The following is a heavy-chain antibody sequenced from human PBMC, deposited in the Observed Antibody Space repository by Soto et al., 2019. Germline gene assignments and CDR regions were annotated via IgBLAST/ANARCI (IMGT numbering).Heavy chain of an antibody. J-gene: IGHJ5*02. D-gene: IGHD5-12*01. V-gene: IGHV1-2*02. CDR2: INPNSGGT. Sequence: QVQLVQSGAEVKKPGASVKVSCKAAGYTFTAYYMHWVRQAPGQGLEWMGWINPNSGGTYHAQNLPGRVTMTRDTSTTTAYMELASLRSDDTAVYYCARGGGRGYNELDPWGHGTLVIVSS. CDR3: ARGGGRGYNELDP. CDR1: GYTFTAYY.